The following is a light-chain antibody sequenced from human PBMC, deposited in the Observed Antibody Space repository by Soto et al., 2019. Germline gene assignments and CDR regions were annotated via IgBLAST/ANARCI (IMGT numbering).Light chain of an antibody. V-gene: IGLV2-14*01. CDR2: EVT. CDR1: SRDVRGYNY. Sequence: QSALTQPASVSGSPGQAITISCTGTSRDVRGYNYVSWYQHHPGKAPKLIIYEVTNLPSGFSNPFSGSKSGNKACMTLSGVLREYDANYYRSTYTTSNTGQLVLGTGTKLTVL. CDR3: STYTTSNTGQLV. J-gene: IGLJ1*01.